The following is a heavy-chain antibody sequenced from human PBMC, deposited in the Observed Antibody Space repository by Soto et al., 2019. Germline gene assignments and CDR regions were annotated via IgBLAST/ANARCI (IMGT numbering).Heavy chain of an antibody. CDR1: GGTFSSYA. CDR2: IIPIFGTA. V-gene: IGHV1-69*01. Sequence: QVQLVQSGAEVQKPGSSVKVSCKASGGTFSSYAISWVRQAPGQGLEWMGGIIPIFGTANYAQKFQGRVTITADESTSTAYMELSSLRSEDTAVYYCARPGFWSGYYPPTSNWFDPWGQGTLVTVSS. D-gene: IGHD3-3*01. J-gene: IGHJ5*02. CDR3: ARPGFWSGYYPPTSNWFDP.